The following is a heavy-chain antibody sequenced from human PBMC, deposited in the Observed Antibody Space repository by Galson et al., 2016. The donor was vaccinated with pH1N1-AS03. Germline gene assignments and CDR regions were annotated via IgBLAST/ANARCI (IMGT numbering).Heavy chain of an antibody. J-gene: IGHJ4*02. Sequence: SLRLSCAASGFTVSSNYMSWVRQAPGKGLEWVSVIYSGGITYYADSVKGRFTISRDNSKKPLYLQMNSLRAEDTAVYYCARLRVVVVPAALGGSDYFDSWGQGTLVTVSS. D-gene: IGHD2-2*01. CDR2: IYSGGIT. V-gene: IGHV3-53*01. CDR1: GFTVSSNY. CDR3: ARLRVVVVPAALGGSDYFDS.